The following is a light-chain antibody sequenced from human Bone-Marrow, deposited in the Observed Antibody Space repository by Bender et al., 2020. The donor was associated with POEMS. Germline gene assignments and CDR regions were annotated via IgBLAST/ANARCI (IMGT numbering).Light chain of an antibody. CDR1: SSDVGGYNL. CDR3: CSYAGGYIYV. Sequence: QSALTQPASVSGSPGQSITISCTGTSSDVGGYNLVSWYQQHPGKAPKLMFFADNKRPSGVSNRFSGSKSGNTAPLTISGLQAEDEADYFCCSYAGGYIYVFGTGTKVTVL. J-gene: IGLJ1*01. V-gene: IGLV2-23*01. CDR2: ADN.